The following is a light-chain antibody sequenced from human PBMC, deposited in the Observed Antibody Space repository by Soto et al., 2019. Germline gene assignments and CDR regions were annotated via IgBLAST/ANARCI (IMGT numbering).Light chain of an antibody. V-gene: IGKV3-20*01. CDR3: QQYGSSPPRT. J-gene: IGKJ1*01. Sequence: EVVLTQSPVTLSLSPGERATLSCRASQSVSSYLAWYQQKPGQAPRLLIYDVSNRATGIPARFSGSGSGTDFTLTISRLEPEDFAVYYCQQYGSSPPRTFGQGTKVDIK. CDR2: DVS. CDR1: QSVSSY.